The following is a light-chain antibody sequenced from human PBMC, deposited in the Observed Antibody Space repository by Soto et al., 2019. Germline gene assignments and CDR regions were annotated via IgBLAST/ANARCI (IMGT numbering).Light chain of an antibody. Sequence: EVVLTQSPGTLSLSPGERATLSCRASQSIGSSYLAWYQQKPGQAPRLLIYGVSIRASGIPDRFSGSGSGTDFTLTINRLEPEDFAVYHCQQYAKSLTFGGGTKVDIK. V-gene: IGKV3-20*01. J-gene: IGKJ4*01. CDR2: GVS. CDR1: QSIGSSY. CDR3: QQYAKSLT.